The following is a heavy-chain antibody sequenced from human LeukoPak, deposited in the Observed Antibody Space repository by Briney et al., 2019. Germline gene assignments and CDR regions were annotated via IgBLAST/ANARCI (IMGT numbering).Heavy chain of an antibody. V-gene: IGHV3-11*01. CDR2: ISSSGSTI. CDR1: GFTFSDYY. D-gene: IGHD5-18*01. J-gene: IGHJ4*02. CDR3: ATKYSYGPGIDY. Sequence: TGGSLRLSCAASGFTFSDYYMSWIRQAPGKGLEWVSYISSSGSTIYYADSVKGRFTISRDNAKNSLYLQMNSLRAEDTAVYYCATKYSYGPGIDYWGQGTLVTVSS.